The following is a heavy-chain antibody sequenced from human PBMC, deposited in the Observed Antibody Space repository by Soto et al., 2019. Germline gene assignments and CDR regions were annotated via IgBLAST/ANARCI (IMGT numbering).Heavy chain of an antibody. D-gene: IGHD3-16*01. CDR3: ARDWGAPGRGSALGYYYHFGMDV. V-gene: IGHV3-7*05. CDR2: IKEDGSEA. Sequence: EVQLVESGGGLVQPGGSLRLSCAASGFTFSTYWMNWVRQAPGKGLEWVANIKEDGSEAYCVDSVKGRFTISRDNAKKALYLDMNSLGGEDTAVYYCARDWGAPGRGSALGYYYHFGMDVWGQGTTVTVPS. J-gene: IGHJ6*02. CDR1: GFTFSTYW.